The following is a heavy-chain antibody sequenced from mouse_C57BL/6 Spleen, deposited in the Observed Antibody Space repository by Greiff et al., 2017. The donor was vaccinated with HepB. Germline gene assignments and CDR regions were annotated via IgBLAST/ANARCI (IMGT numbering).Heavy chain of an antibody. CDR3: AGNYYGSSAWFAY. J-gene: IGHJ3*01. V-gene: IGHV1-66*01. D-gene: IGHD1-1*01. CDR2: MYPGSGNT. Sequence: QVQLQQSGPELVKPGASVKISCKASGYSFTSYYIHWVKQRPGQGLEWIGWMYPGSGNTKYNEKFKGKATLTADTSSSTAYMQLSSLTSEDSAVYYCAGNYYGSSAWFAYWGQGTLVTVSA. CDR1: GYSFTSYY.